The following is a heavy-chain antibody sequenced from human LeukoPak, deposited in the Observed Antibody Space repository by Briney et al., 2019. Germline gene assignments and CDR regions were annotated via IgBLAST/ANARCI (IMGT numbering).Heavy chain of an antibody. V-gene: IGHV4-34*01. CDR2: INHSGST. Sequence: SETLSLTCAVYGGSLSGYYWSWIRQPPGKGLEWIGEINHSGSTNYNPSLKSRVTISVDTSKNQFSLKLSSVTAADTAVYYCARGLSSSWSRYNWFDPWGQGTLVTVSS. CDR1: GGSLSGYY. CDR3: ARGLSSSWSRYNWFDP. J-gene: IGHJ5*02. D-gene: IGHD6-13*01.